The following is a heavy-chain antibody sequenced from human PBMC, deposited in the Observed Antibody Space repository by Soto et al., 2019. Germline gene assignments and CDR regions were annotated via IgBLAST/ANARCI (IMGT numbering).Heavy chain of an antibody. J-gene: IGHJ4*02. CDR1: GGSISRDDYY. D-gene: IGHD4-4*01. CDR3: AGDRSNSPDYFDY. Sequence: PSETLSLTCTVCGGSISRDDYYWTWIRQPPGKGLEWIGYIYYSGRTKYNPSLESRITISIDTAKNHFSLTLSSVSAADTAVYYCAGDRSNSPDYFDYWGQGTLVTVSS. V-gene: IGHV4-30-4*01. CDR2: IYYSGRT.